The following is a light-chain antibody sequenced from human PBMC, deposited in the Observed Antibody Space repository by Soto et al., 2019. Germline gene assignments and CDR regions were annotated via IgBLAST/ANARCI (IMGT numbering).Light chain of an antibody. V-gene: IGKV1-6*01. CDR1: QGISSY. J-gene: IGKJ1*01. Sequence: AIQLTQSPSSLSASVGDRVTITCRASQGISSYLGWYQQKPGKAPKLLIYAASTLQTGVPSRFSGGGSGTDFTLTISSLQPEDSATYYCLQDINYPWTFGQGTKVDIK. CDR3: LQDINYPWT. CDR2: AAS.